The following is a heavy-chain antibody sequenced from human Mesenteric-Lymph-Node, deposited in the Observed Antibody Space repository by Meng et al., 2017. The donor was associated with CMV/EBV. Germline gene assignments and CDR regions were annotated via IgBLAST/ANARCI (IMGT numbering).Heavy chain of an antibody. J-gene: IGHJ5*02. D-gene: IGHD4-11*01. CDR3: ARGLAEEWFDP. CDR2: LYSSGST. CDR1: GASVSTYY. Sequence: GSLRLSCTVSGASVSTYYWSWIRRPPGKGLEWIGYLYSSGSTNYNPSLKSRVTISIDTSKNQFSLNLSSVTAADTAVYYCARGLAEEWFDPWGQGTLVTVSS. V-gene: IGHV4-59*02.